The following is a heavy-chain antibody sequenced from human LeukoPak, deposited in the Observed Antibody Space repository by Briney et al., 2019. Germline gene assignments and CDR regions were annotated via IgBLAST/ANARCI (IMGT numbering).Heavy chain of an antibody. CDR1: GFTFSSYG. D-gene: IGHD3-22*01. J-gene: IGHJ4*02. V-gene: IGHV3-48*01. CDR3: ARGTYYYDSSGYYYFDY. Sequence: GGSLRLSCAASGFTFSSYGMSWVRQAPGKGLEWVSYISSSSSTIYYADSVKGRFTISRDNSKNTLYLQMNSLRAEDTAVYYCARGTYYYDSSGYYYFDYWGQGTLVTVSS. CDR2: ISSSSSTI.